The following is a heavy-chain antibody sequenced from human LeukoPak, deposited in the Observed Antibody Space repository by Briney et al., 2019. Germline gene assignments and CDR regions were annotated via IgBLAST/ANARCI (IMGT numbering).Heavy chain of an antibody. CDR2: MNPNSGNT. D-gene: IGHD3-10*01. CDR3: ARSITMVRGVIKGLDY. J-gene: IGHJ4*02. CDR1: GYTFTSYD. V-gene: IGHV1-8*01. Sequence: ASVKVSCKASGYTFTSYDINGVRQATGQGLEWMGWMNPNSGNTGYAQKFQGRVTMTRNTSISTAYMELSSLRSEDTAVYYCARSITMVRGVIKGLDYWGQGTLVTVSS.